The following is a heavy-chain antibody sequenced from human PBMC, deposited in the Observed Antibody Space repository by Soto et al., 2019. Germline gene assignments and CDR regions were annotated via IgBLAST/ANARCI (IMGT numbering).Heavy chain of an antibody. Sequence: PGGSLRLSCAASGFTFSTYSMNWVRQAPGKGLEWVSSMSSSSSYTYNAYSVKDRFTISTDNAKNGLYLQMISLKAEDTAVYYCARDLEVRVNSWLDHWGQGTLVTVSS. CDR3: ARDLEVRVNSWLDH. D-gene: IGHD1-1*01. J-gene: IGHJ5*02. CDR2: MSSSSSYT. CDR1: GFTFSTYS. V-gene: IGHV3-21*01.